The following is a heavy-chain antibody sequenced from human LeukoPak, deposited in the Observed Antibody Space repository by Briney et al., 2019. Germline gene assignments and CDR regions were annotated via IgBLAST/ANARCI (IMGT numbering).Heavy chain of an antibody. CDR3: ARVMWTPADV. D-gene: IGHD2-21*01. J-gene: IGHJ6*04. CDR1: GFTLGISW. Sequence: GGSLRLSCAASGFTLGISWMTWVRQAPGKGLEWVASLREDGSEKTYVDSVKGRFTISRDNAKNSLYLQMNSLRAEDTAVYYCARVMWTPADVWGKGTTVTVSS. CDR2: LREDGSEK. V-gene: IGHV3-7*01.